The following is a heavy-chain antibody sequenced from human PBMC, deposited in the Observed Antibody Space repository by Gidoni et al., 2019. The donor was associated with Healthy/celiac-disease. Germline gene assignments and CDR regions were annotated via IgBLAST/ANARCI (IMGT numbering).Heavy chain of an antibody. Sequence: QVQLVQSGAEVKKPGSSVKVSCKASGGTFSSYAISWVRQAPGQGLEWMGGIIPIFGTANYAQKFQGRVTITADESTSTAYMELSSLRSEDTAVYYCARYSPQLAPLYNWFDPWGQGTLVTVSS. V-gene: IGHV1-69*01. CDR3: ARYSPQLAPLYNWFDP. CDR1: GGTFSSYA. D-gene: IGHD6-13*01. CDR2: IIPIFGTA. J-gene: IGHJ5*02.